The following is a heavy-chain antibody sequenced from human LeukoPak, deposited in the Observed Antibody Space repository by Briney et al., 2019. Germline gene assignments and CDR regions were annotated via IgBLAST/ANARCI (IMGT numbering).Heavy chain of an antibody. J-gene: IGHJ4*02. CDR1: GYTFSSYT. Sequence: ASVKVSCKASGYTFSSYTISWVRQAPGQGLEWMGGIIPIFDTGNYAQKFQGRLTITADESTSTAYMELSSLRSEDTAVYYCARTYYYDSSGYYFDYWGQGTLVTVSS. CDR3: ARTYYYDSSGYYFDY. D-gene: IGHD3-22*01. CDR2: IIPIFDTG. V-gene: IGHV1-69*13.